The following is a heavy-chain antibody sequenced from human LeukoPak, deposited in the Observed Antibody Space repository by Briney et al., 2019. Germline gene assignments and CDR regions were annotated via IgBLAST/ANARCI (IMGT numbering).Heavy chain of an antibody. J-gene: IGHJ4*02. Sequence: GGSLRLSCAASGFTFSSYWMSWVRQAPGKGLEWVANIKQDGSEKYYVDSVKGRFTISRDNAKNSLYLQMNSLRAEDTAVYYSATLTLVRGVIVQNADWGQGTLVTVSS. CDR1: GFTFSSYW. D-gene: IGHD3-10*01. CDR2: IKQDGSEK. CDR3: ATLTLVRGVIVQNAD. V-gene: IGHV3-7*01.